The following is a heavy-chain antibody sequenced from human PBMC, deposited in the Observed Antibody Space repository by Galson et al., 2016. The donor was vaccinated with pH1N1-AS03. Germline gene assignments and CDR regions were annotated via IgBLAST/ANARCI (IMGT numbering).Heavy chain of an antibody. CDR1: GDSVSSNTAA. D-gene: IGHD1-26*01. V-gene: IGHV6-1*01. Sequence: CAISGDSVSSNTAAWNWIRQSPSRGLEWLGRTYYRARWYNEYAVFLTSRITITPDTSKNQFFLQLKYVTPEDTAIYYCARDHLGAGPAFDYWGQGTLVTVFS. J-gene: IGHJ4*02. CDR2: TYYRARWYN. CDR3: ARDHLGAGPAFDY.